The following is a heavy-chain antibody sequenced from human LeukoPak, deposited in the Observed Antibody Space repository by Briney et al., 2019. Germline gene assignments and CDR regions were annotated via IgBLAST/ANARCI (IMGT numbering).Heavy chain of an antibody. J-gene: IGHJ4*02. CDR1: GDSINNYY. V-gene: IGHV4-59*01. CDR3: ASSRRGYTSGWFFDY. D-gene: IGHD6-13*01. Sequence: SETLSLTCTVSGDSINNYYWNWIRQSPGKELEWIGYIFHFGSPHYSPSLRSRVTISIDTSKNQFSLKLTSVTTADTAIYYCASSRRGYTSGWFFDYWGQGALVTVSS. CDR2: IFHFGSP.